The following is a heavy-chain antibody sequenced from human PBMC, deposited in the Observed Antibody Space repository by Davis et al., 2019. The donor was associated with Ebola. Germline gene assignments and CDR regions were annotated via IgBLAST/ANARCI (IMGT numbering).Heavy chain of an antibody. J-gene: IGHJ4*02. Sequence: GSLRLSCTVSADSISDYYWSRIRHRPGKGLEWIGYIYHSGSTKYNPSLKSRVTISVDTSKNQFSRKLRSVTAADTAVYYCARGPRGYGPSTYYIDYWGQGTLVTVSS. V-gene: IGHV4-59*12. D-gene: IGHD1-1*01. CDR2: IYHSGST. CDR1: ADSISDYY. CDR3: ARGPRGYGPSTYYIDY.